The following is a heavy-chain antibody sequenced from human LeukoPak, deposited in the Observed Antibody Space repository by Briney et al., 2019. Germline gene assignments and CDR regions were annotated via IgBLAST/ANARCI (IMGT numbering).Heavy chain of an antibody. D-gene: IGHD4-17*01. J-gene: IGHJ4*02. CDR1: GYTXTGYY. V-gene: IGHV1-2*02. CDR3: RTDSYGDYGDYIDY. Sequence: ASVKVSCKASGYTXTGYYMHWVRQAPGQGLECMEWRNPNRGRPNYAQKCPGRFTRTRDMSMSRAYMELSRLRSDDTAAYCCRTDSYGDYGDYIDYWGQGTLVTVS. CDR2: RNPNRGRP.